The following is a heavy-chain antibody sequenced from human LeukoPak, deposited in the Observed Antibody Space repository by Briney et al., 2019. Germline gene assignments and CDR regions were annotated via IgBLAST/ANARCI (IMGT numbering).Heavy chain of an antibody. CDR3: AKDPNCSGGSCYPDAFDI. V-gene: IGHV3-23*01. CDR1: GFTFSSYA. CDR2: ISGSGGST. J-gene: IGHJ3*02. Sequence: QPGGSLRLSCAASGFTFSSYAMSWVRQAPGKGLEWVSAISGSGGSTYYADSVKGRFTISRDNSKNTLYLQMNSLRAEDTAVYYCAKDPNCSGGSCYPDAFDIWGQGTMVTVSS. D-gene: IGHD2-15*01.